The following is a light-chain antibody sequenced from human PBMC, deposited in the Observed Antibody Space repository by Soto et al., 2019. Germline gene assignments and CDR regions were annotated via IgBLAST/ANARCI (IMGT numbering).Light chain of an antibody. CDR3: QKYNSARHT. CDR2: AAS. CDR1: QGISNY. V-gene: IGKV1-27*01. Sequence: DIQMTQSPSSLSASVGDRVTITCRASQGISNYLAWYQQKPVKVPKLLIYAASTLQSEVPSRFSGSGSGTDFALTISRLQREDVATYYCQKYNSARHTFGQGNKLEIK. J-gene: IGKJ2*01.